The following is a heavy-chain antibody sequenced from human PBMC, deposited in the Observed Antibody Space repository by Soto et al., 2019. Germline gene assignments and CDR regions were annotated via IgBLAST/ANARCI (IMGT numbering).Heavy chain of an antibody. CDR3: ARDPAHTGRFYYYYGMDV. V-gene: IGHV1-18*04. CDR2: ISAYNGNT. J-gene: IGHJ6*02. D-gene: IGHD2-2*02. Sequence: ASVKVSCKASGYTFTSYGISWVRQAPGQGLEWMGWISAYNGNTNYAQKLQGRVTMTTDTSTSTAYMELRSLRSDDTAVYYCARDPAHTGRFYYYYGMDVWGQGTTVAVSS. CDR1: GYTFTSYG.